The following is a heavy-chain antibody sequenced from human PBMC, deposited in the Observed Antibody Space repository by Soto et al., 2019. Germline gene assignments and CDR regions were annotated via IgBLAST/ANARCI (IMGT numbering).Heavy chain of an antibody. Sequence: SETLSLTCAVSSGSISSSNWWSWVRQPPGKGLEWIGEIYHSGSTNYNPSLKSRDTISVDKSKNQFSLKLSSVTAADTAVYYCARKDGYSSLVDYWGQGTLVTVSS. V-gene: IGHV4-4*02. CDR1: SGSISSSNW. D-gene: IGHD6-19*01. CDR2: IYHSGST. J-gene: IGHJ4*02. CDR3: ARKDGYSSLVDY.